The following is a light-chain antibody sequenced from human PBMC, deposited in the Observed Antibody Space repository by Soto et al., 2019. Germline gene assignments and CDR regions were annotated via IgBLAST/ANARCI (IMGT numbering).Light chain of an antibody. CDR2: GAS. V-gene: IGKV3-20*01. J-gene: IGKJ1*01. CDR3: QQYGSSPRT. Sequence: EIVLTQSPGTLSLSPGERATLSCRASQSVSSSYLAWYQQKPGQAPRLLIYGASSRATGIPDRCSGSGSATDFTLTISRLEPEDFEVYYCQQYGSSPRTFGQGTTVEIK. CDR1: QSVSSSY.